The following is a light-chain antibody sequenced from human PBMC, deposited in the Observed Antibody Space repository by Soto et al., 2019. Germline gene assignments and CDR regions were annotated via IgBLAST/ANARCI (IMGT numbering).Light chain of an antibody. CDR2: GAS. CDR3: QQYGSSPPWA. CDR1: QSVSSSF. Sequence: EIVLTQSPGTLSLSPGARATLSCRASQSVSSSFLAWYQQKPGQAPRLLIYGASIRATGIPDRFSGSGSGTDFTLTISRLEPEDFAGYYCQQYGSSPPWAVGQGTKVEIK. V-gene: IGKV3-20*01. J-gene: IGKJ1*01.